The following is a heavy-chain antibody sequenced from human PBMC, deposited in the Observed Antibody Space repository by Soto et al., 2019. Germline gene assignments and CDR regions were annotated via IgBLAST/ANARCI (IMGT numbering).Heavy chain of an antibody. V-gene: IGHV2-5*02. J-gene: IGHJ6*03. CDR1: GFSLSTSGVG. D-gene: IGHD2-15*01. CDR3: AHTTCSIYCSGGSCYSCYYYYMDV. Sequence: SGPTLVKPTQTLTLTCTFSGFSLSTSGVGVGWIRQPPGKALEWLALIYWDDDKRYSPSLKSRLTITKDTSKNQVVLTMTNMDPVDTATYYCAHTTCSIYCSGGSCYSCYYYYMDVWGKGTTVTVSS. CDR2: IYWDDDK.